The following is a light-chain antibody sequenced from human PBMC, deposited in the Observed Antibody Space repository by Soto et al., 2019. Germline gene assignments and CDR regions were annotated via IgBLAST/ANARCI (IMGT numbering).Light chain of an antibody. CDR2: GAS. V-gene: IGKV3-15*01. CDR3: QQYNNWPPRT. J-gene: IGKJ2*01. Sequence: EIVMTQSPATLSVSPGERATLSCRASQSISNNLAWYQQKPGQAPSLLIYGASTRATGIPARFIGSGSGTEFTLTISRLQSEESAVYDCQQYNNWPPRTFGQGTKLEIK. CDR1: QSISNN.